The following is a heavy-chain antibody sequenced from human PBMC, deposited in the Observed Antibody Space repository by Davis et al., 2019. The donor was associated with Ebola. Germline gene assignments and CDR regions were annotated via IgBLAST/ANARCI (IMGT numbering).Heavy chain of an antibody. J-gene: IGHJ4*02. CDR2: IRSKANSYVT. D-gene: IGHD4-17*01. V-gene: IGHV3-73*01. CDR3: TSTLDGDYVDY. Sequence: AGSLTLSCAVSGFTFSGSAMHWVRQASGKGLEWVGRIRSKANSYVTAYAASVKGRFTISRDDSKNTAYLEMNSLKTDDTAVYYCTSTLDGDYVDYWGQGTLVTVSS. CDR1: GFTFSGSA.